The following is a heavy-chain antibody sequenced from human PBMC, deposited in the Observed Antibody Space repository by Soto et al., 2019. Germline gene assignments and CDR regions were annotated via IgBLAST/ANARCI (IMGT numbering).Heavy chain of an antibody. J-gene: IGHJ4*02. V-gene: IGHV3-30*18. CDR2: MSFDGTYK. Sequence: QVHLAESGGGVVQPGRSLRLSCIGSGFRFSDYGMHWVRQAPGKGLEWVTMMSFDGTYKYSADSVRGRFIISRDNSKNTLYLQMNSLRPEDTAVYFCPKDRRDGEYNSVYDFWGQGTLVTVSS. CDR3: PKDRRDGEYNSVYDF. CDR1: GFRFSDYG. D-gene: IGHD1-20*01.